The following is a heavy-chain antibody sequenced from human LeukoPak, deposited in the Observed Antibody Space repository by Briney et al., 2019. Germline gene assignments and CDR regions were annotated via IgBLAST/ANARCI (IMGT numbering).Heavy chain of an antibody. CDR3: AREGSSWPAEYFQH. CDR2: ISSSGSTI. Sequence: GGSLRLSCAASGFTFSSYEMNWVRQAPGKGLEWVSYISSSGSTIYYADSVKGRFTISRDNAKNSLYLQMNSLRAEDTAVYYCAREGSSWPAEYFQHWGQGTLVTVSS. V-gene: IGHV3-48*03. CDR1: GFTFSSYE. D-gene: IGHD6-13*01. J-gene: IGHJ1*01.